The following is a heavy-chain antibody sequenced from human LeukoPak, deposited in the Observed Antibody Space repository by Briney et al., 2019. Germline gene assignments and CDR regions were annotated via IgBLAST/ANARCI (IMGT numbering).Heavy chain of an antibody. V-gene: IGHV3-23*01. CDR2: ITGSGGYT. Sequence: GGSLRLSCAASGFTFSRYVMSWVRQAPGKGLEWVSAITGSGGYTYYADSVRGRFTISRDNSRDTLFLQMNSLRAEDTAVYYCTKDMGYNSSGYYYSPFDYWGQGTLVPVSS. J-gene: IGHJ4*02. D-gene: IGHD3-22*01. CDR1: GFTFSRYV. CDR3: TKDMGYNSSGYYYSPFDY.